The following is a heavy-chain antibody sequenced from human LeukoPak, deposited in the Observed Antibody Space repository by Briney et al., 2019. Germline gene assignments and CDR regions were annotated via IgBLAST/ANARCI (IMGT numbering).Heavy chain of an antibody. CDR2: IYHSGST. Sequence: PSETLSLTCAVSGYSISSGYYWGWIRQPPGKGLEWIGSIYHSGSTYCNPSLKSRVTISVDTSKNQFSLKLSSVTAADTAVYYCARHPYYDFWSGYISWFDPWGQGTLVTVSS. J-gene: IGHJ5*02. CDR1: GYSISSGYY. V-gene: IGHV4-38-2*01. D-gene: IGHD3-3*01. CDR3: ARHPYYDFWSGYISWFDP.